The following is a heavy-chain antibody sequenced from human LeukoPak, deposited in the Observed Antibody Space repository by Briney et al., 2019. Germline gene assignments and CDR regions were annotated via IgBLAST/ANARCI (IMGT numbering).Heavy chain of an antibody. Sequence: SETLSLTCTVSGGSISSGSYYWSWIRQPAGKGLEWIGRIYTSGSTNYNPSLKSRVTISVDTSKNQFSLKLSSVTAADTAVYYCARRVMRGPDNWFDPWGQGTLVTVSS. J-gene: IGHJ5*02. CDR1: GGSISSGSYY. V-gene: IGHV4-61*02. D-gene: IGHD2-21*01. CDR3: ARRVMRGPDNWFDP. CDR2: IYTSGST.